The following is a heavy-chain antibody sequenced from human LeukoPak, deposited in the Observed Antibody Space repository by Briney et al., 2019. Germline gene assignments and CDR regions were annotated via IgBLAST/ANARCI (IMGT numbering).Heavy chain of an antibody. V-gene: IGHV4-59*08. CDR1: GVSISNYY. Sequence: SETLSLTCTVSGVSISNYYWTWIRQPPGKGLEWIGYIYYSGSTNYNPSLKSRVTISVDTSKNQFSLKLSSVTAADTAVYYCARTHDFWGGSHNWFDPWGQGTLVTVSS. D-gene: IGHD3-3*01. CDR3: ARTHDFWGGSHNWFDP. J-gene: IGHJ5*02. CDR2: IYYSGST.